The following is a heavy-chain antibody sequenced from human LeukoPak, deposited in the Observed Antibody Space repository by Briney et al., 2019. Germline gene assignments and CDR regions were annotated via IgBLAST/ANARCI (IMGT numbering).Heavy chain of an antibody. CDR3: ARDVAGGQQWLVQYLDY. V-gene: IGHV3-21*01. CDR1: GFTFSSYS. J-gene: IGHJ4*02. CDR2: ISSSSSYI. D-gene: IGHD6-19*01. Sequence: GGSLRLSCAASGFTFSSYSMNWVRQAPGKGLEWVSSISSSSSYIYYADSVKGRFTISRDNAKNSLYLQMNSLRAEDTAVYYCARDVAGGQQWLVQYLDYWGQGTLVTVSS.